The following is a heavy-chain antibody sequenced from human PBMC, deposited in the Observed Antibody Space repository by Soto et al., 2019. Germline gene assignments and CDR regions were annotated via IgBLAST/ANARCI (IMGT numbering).Heavy chain of an antibody. CDR1: GFTFSSYG. J-gene: IGHJ5*02. D-gene: IGHD2-2*01. CDR3: AKEALGCSSTSCYSDGAWFDP. V-gene: IGHV3-30*18. Sequence: QVQLVESGGGVVQPGRSLRLSCAASGFTFSSYGMHWVRQAPGKGLEWVAGISYDGSNKYYADSVKGRFTISRDNSKNTLYLHMNSLRAEDTAVYYCAKEALGCSSTSCYSDGAWFDPWGQGTLVTVSS. CDR2: ISYDGSNK.